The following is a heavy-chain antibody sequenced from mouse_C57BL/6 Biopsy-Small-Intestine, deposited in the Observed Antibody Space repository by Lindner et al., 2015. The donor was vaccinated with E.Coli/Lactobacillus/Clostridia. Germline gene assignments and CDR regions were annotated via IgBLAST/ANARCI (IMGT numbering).Heavy chain of an antibody. CDR2: IDPENGDT. CDR3: TTGKMRNYYSMDY. D-gene: IGHD2-1*01. J-gene: IGHJ4*01. Sequence: VQLQESGPELVRPGASVKLSCTASGFNVKDGYIHWVKQRPEQGLEWIGWIDPENGDTDYASKFQGKATITADTSSNTADLHLSSLTSEDTAVYYCTTGKMRNYYSMDYWGQGTSVTVSS. V-gene: IGHV14-4*01. CDR1: GFNVKDGY.